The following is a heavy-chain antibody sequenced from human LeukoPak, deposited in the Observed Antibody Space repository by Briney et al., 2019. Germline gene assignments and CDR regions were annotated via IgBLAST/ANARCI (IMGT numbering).Heavy chain of an antibody. J-gene: IGHJ4*02. CDR3: VRGRYCSGGTCYPSYDY. D-gene: IGHD2-15*01. CDR2: ITSSGNTI. Sequence: PGGSLRLSCAASGFTFSSYSMNWVRQAPGKGLECVSYITSSGNTIYYADSVKGRFTISRDNAKYSLYLQMNSLRAEDTAVYYCVRGRYCSGGTCYPSYDYWGQGTLVTVSS. V-gene: IGHV3-48*04. CDR1: GFTFSSYS.